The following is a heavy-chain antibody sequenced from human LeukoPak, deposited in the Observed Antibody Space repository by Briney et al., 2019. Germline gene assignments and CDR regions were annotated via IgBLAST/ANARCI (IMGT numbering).Heavy chain of an antibody. Sequence: ASVKVSCKASGYTFTGYYMHWVRQAPGQGLEWMGWINPNSGGTNYAQKFQGRVTMTRDTSISTAYMELSRLRSDDTAVYYCARGSGRYCSGGSCYFDYWGQGTLVTVSS. D-gene: IGHD2-15*01. CDR2: INPNSGGT. J-gene: IGHJ4*02. CDR3: ARGSGRYCSGGSCYFDY. V-gene: IGHV1-2*02. CDR1: GYTFTGYY.